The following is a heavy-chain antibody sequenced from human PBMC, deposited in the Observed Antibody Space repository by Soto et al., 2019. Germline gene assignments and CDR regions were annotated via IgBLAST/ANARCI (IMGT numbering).Heavy chain of an antibody. J-gene: IGHJ5*02. V-gene: IGHV3-23*01. D-gene: IGHD1-26*01. Sequence: PGGAQRLSCAPSCFIFESFGMSSGRQAPAQGLEWISSISGSGFKKYYADSVKGRFTISRDNSKSTVYLELNNLSAEDTAVYHCAKNQGVELVPLATVDWFDPWGQGSVVPVSS. CDR2: ISGSGFKK. CDR3: AKNQGVELVPLATVDWFDP. CDR1: CFIFESFG.